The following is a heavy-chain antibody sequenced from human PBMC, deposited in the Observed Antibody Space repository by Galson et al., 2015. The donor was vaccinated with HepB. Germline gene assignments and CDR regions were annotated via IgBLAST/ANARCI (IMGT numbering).Heavy chain of an antibody. CDR1: GFTFSGSA. CDR3: TSPISYYDSSGYVDY. V-gene: IGHV3-73*01. D-gene: IGHD3-22*01. Sequence: SLRLSCAASGFTFSGSAMHWVRQASGKGLEWVGRIRSKANSYATAYAASVKGRFTISRDDSKNTAYLQMNSLKTEGTAVYYCTSPISYYDSSGYVDYWGQGTLVTASS. CDR2: IRSKANSYAT. J-gene: IGHJ4*02.